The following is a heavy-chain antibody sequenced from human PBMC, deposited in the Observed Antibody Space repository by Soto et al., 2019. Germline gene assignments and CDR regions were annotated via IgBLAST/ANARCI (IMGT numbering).Heavy chain of an antibody. Sequence: QVQLVESGGGVVQPGRSLRLSCSVSGFTFSSHAMHWVRQAPGKGLEWVALISSDGSNKYYADSVKGRFTTSRDNSKNTMCLQRNSLRVEDTAVYYFARDDEGGSDCDLGYWGQGALVTVSS. V-gene: IGHV3-30-3*01. D-gene: IGHD1-26*01. J-gene: IGHJ4*02. CDR2: ISSDGSNK. CDR1: GFTFSSHA. CDR3: ARDDEGGSDCDLGY.